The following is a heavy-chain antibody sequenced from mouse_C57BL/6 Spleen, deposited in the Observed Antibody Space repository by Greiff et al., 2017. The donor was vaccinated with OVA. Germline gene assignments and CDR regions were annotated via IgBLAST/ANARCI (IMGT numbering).Heavy chain of an antibody. CDR2: IDPENGDT. J-gene: IGHJ3*01. Sequence: EVQVVESGAELVRPGASVKLSCTASGFNIKDDYMHWVKQRPEQGLEWIGWIDPENGDTEYASKFQGKATITADTSSNTAYLQLSSLTSEDTAVYYCTTYDGYYQFAYWGQGTLVTVSA. CDR1: GFNIKDDY. V-gene: IGHV14-4*01. D-gene: IGHD2-3*01. CDR3: TTYDGYYQFAY.